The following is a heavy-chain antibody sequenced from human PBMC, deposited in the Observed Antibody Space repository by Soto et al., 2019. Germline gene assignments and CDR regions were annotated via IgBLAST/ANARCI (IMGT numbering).Heavy chain of an antibody. D-gene: IGHD2-15*01. CDR1: GFTFRSYW. J-gene: IGHJ4*02. CDR2: IKQDGSEQ. V-gene: IGHV3-7*01. CDR3: ARGQLPAATTYFDF. Sequence: GGSLRLSCAASGFTFRSYWMTWLRQAPGRGLEWVANIKQDGSEQIYVDSVKGRFTISRDNARNLVYLQMDSLKAEDTALYYCARGQLPAATTYFDFWGQGTLVTVSS.